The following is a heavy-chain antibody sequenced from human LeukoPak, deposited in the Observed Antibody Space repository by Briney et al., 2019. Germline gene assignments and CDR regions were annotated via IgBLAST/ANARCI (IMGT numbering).Heavy chain of an antibody. CDR3: ARDGGVYDSSADY. CDR1: GYSISRGYY. Sequence: PSETLSLTCTVPGYSISRGYYWRWIRQPPGKGLEGIGSIYHSGSTYYNPSLKSRVTISVDTSKNQFSLKLSSVTAADTAVYYCARDGGVYDSSADYWGQGTLVTVSS. J-gene: IGHJ4*02. CDR2: IYHSGST. D-gene: IGHD3-22*01. V-gene: IGHV4-38-2*02.